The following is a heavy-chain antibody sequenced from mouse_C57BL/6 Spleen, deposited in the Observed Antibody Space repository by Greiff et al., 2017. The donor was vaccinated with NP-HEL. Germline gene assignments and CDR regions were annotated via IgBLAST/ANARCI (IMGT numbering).Heavy chain of an antibody. CDR2: IDPSDSYT. J-gene: IGHJ3*01. V-gene: IGHV1-69*01. CDR1: GYTFTSYW. D-gene: IGHD3-2*02. Sequence: QVQLQQPGAELVMPGASVKLSCKASGYTFTSYWMHWVKQRPGQGLEWIGEIDPSDSYTNYNQKFKGKSTLTVDKSSSTAYMQLSSLTSEDSAVYYCARKEDGSGYGGWFAYWGQGTLVTVSA. CDR3: ARKEDGSGYGGWFAY.